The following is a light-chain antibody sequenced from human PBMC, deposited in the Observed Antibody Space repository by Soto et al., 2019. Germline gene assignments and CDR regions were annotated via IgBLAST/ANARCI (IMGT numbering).Light chain of an antibody. CDR3: QQYYSSPPT. V-gene: IGKV4-1*01. J-gene: IGKJ1*01. Sequence: DIVMTQSPDSLAVSLGERATINCKSSQSVLYSSNNKNYLAWYQQKPGQPPKLLIYWASTRESGVPDRFSGSGSGTHFTLTITSLQAEDVAVYYCQQYYSSPPTFGQGTKVDI. CDR1: QSVLYSSNNKNY. CDR2: WAS.